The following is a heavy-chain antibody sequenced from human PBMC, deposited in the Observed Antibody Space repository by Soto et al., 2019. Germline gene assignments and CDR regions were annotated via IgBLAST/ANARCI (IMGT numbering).Heavy chain of an antibody. V-gene: IGHV1-69*06. Sequence: SVKVSCKASGGTFSSYAISWVRQAPGQGLECMGGIIPVFGTANYAQKFQGRVTINADNSKNTLYLQMNSLRGDDTAVYYCAKDLNYGGNSYYFDYWGQGTLVTVSS. D-gene: IGHD4-17*01. CDR3: AKDLNYGGNSYYFDY. CDR1: GGTFSSYA. J-gene: IGHJ4*02. CDR2: IIPVFGTA.